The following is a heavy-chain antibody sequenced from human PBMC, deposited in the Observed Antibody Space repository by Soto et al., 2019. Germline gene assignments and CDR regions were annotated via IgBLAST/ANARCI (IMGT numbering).Heavy chain of an antibody. D-gene: IGHD3-22*01. J-gene: IGHJ3*02. CDR2: IYPGDSDT. CDR3: ARTMLTGYYYDSSGYSAFDI. V-gene: IGHV5-51*01. CDR1: GYSFTSYW. Sequence: GESLKISCKGSGYSFTSYWIGWVRQMPGKGLEWKGIIYPGDSDTRYSPSFQGQVTISADKSISTAYLQWSSLKASDTAMYYCARTMLTGYYYDSSGYSAFDIWGQGTMVTVSS.